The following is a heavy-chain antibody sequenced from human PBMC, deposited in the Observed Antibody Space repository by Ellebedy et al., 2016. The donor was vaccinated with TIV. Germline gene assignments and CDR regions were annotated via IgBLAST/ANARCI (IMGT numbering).Heavy chain of an antibody. CDR1: GFTVSSNY. V-gene: IGHV3-7*01. J-gene: IGHJ6*02. Sequence: GESLKISCAASGFTVSSNYMSWVRQAPGKGLEWLANIKQDGSVENYVDSVRGRFAISRDNSKNSVYLQMNSLRAEDTAVYYCARDSRVTTSYYYYGMDVWGQGTTVTVSS. CDR2: IKQDGSVE. D-gene: IGHD4-17*01. CDR3: ARDSRVTTSYYYYGMDV.